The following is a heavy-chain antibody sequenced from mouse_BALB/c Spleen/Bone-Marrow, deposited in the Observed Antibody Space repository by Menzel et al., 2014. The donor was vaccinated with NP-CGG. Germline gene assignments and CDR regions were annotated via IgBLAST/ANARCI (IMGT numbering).Heavy chain of an antibody. J-gene: IGHJ2*01. D-gene: IGHD1-1*01. Sequence: VQLQQSGAELVRPGASVKQSCKASGYTFTSYWINWVKQRPGQGLEWIGNIYPSDSYTNYNQKFKDKATLTVDKSSSTAYMQLSSPTSEDSAVYYCTRSYGSSYEYYFDYWGQGTTLTVSS. CDR3: TRSYGSSYEYYFDY. CDR2: IYPSDSYT. CDR1: GYTFTSYW. V-gene: IGHV1-69*02.